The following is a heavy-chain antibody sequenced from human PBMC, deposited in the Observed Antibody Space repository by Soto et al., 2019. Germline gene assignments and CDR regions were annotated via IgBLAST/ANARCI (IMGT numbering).Heavy chain of an antibody. CDR3: ARSRITIFGVVQSYYYYMDV. V-gene: IGHV4-31*03. CDR2: IYYSGST. Sequence: SETLSLTCTVSGGSISSGGYYWSWIRQHPGKGLEWIGYIYYSGSTYYNPSLKSRVTISVDTSKNQFSLKLSSVTAADTAVYYCARSRITIFGVVQSYYYYMDVWGKGTTVTVSS. J-gene: IGHJ6*03. CDR1: GGSISSGGYY. D-gene: IGHD3-3*01.